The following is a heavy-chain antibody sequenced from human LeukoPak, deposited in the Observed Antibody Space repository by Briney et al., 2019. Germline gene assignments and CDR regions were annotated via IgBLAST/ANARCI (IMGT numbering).Heavy chain of an antibody. Sequence: PSETLSLTCAVYGGSLSGYYWSWIRQPPGKGLEWIGEINHSGSTNYNPSLKSRVTISVDTSKNQFSLKLSSVTAADTAVYYCARDRPYYDSSGCFDYWGQGTLVTVSS. CDR2: INHSGST. D-gene: IGHD3-22*01. CDR1: GGSLSGYY. V-gene: IGHV4-34*01. CDR3: ARDRPYYDSSGCFDY. J-gene: IGHJ4*02.